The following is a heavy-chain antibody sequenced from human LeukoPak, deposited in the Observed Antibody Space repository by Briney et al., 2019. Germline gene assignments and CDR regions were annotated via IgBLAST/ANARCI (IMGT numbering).Heavy chain of an antibody. D-gene: IGHD3-3*01. V-gene: IGHV1-2*02. J-gene: IGHJ4*02. Sequence: ASVKVSCKASGSTFTGYNIHWVRQAPGQGIEWMGWINPNSGGTNYAQKFQGRVTMTRDTSISTAYMELSTLRSDDTAVYYCARINTVFGVINNDYWGQGTLVTVSS. CDR2: INPNSGGT. CDR3: ARINTVFGVINNDY. CDR1: GSTFTGYN.